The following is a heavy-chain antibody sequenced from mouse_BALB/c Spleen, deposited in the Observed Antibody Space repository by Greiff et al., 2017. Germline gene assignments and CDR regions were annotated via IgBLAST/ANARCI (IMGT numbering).Heavy chain of an antibody. J-gene: IGHJ3*01. Sequence: VQLKESGPELVKPGASVKMSCKASGYTFTSYVMHWVKQKPGQGLEWIGYINPYNDGTKYNEKFKGKATLTSDKSSSTAYMELSSLTSEDSAVYYCARVGYYGQFAYWGQGTLVTVSA. CDR3: ARVGYYGQFAY. CDR2: INPYNDGT. D-gene: IGHD1-2*01. V-gene: IGHV1-14*01. CDR1: GYTFTSYV.